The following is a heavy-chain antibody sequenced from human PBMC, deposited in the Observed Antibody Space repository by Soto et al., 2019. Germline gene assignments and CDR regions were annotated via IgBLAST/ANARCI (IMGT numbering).Heavy chain of an antibody. CDR1: GVSVDSDNCY. CDR2: IYYTGST. Sequence: SETLSLTCTVSGVSVDSDNCYWSWIRQPPGRGLEWIGYIYYTGSTSYNPSLKSRVTISIDTSRNQFSLKLSSVTAADTAEYYCAREFSNSPEAFDSWGQGSLVTVSS. J-gene: IGHJ4*02. V-gene: IGHV4-61*01. CDR3: AREFSNSPEAFDS. D-gene: IGHD6-6*01.